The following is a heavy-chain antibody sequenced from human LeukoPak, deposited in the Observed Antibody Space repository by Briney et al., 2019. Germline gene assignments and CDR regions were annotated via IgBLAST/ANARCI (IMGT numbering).Heavy chain of an antibody. CDR3: AREPDSSGYWRPYDAFDI. D-gene: IGHD3-22*01. CDR2: ISAYNGNT. J-gene: IGHJ3*02. CDR1: GYTFTSYG. Sequence: ASVKVSCKASGYTFTSYGISWARQAPGQGLEWMGWISAYNGNTNYAQKLPGRVTMTTDTSTSTAYMELRSLRSDDTAVYYCAREPDSSGYWRPYDAFDIWGQGTMVTISS. V-gene: IGHV1-18*01.